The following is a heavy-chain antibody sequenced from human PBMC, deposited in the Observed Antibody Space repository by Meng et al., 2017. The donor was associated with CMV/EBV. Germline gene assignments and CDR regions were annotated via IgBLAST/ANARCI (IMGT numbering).Heavy chain of an antibody. Sequence: EVQLVESGGXXXXXGXSLXLSCAASGFTFSSYSMNWVRQAPGKGLEWVSSISSSSSYIYYADSVKGRFTISRDNAKNSLYLQMNSLRAEDTAVYYCARDSYYYDSSGYWPSYYFDYWGQGTLVTVSS. CDR2: ISSSSSYI. CDR3: ARDSYYYDSSGYWPSYYFDY. CDR1: GFTFSSYS. V-gene: IGHV3-21*01. J-gene: IGHJ4*02. D-gene: IGHD3-22*01.